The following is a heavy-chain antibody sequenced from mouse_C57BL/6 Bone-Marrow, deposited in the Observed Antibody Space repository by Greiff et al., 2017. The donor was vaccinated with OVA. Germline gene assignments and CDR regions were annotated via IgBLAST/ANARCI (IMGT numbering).Heavy chain of an antibody. D-gene: IGHD1-1*01. J-gene: IGHJ4*01. CDR3: ARGGITTVVNYYAMDY. CDR2: IDPSDSYT. Sequence: QVQLQQPGAELVMPGASVKLSCKASGYTFTSYWMHWVKQRPGQGLEWIGEIDPSDSYTNYNQKFKGKSTLTVDKSSSTAYMELSSLTYEDDEVYYCARGGITTVVNYYAMDYWGQGTSVTVSA. CDR1: GYTFTSYW. V-gene: IGHV1-69*01.